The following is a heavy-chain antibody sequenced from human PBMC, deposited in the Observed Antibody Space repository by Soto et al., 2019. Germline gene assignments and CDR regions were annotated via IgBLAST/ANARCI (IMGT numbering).Heavy chain of an antibody. CDR3: TTSLTYYYDSSGYYRRITCDY. J-gene: IGHJ4*02. V-gene: IGHV3-15*01. D-gene: IGHD3-22*01. CDR1: GFTFSNAW. CDR2: IKSKTDGGTT. Sequence: PGGSLRLSCAASGFTFSNAWMSWVRQAPGKGLEWVGRIKSKTDGGTTDYAAPVKGRFTISRDDSKNTLYLQMNSVKTEDTAVYYCTTSLTYYYDSSGYYRRITCDYWGQGTLVTV.